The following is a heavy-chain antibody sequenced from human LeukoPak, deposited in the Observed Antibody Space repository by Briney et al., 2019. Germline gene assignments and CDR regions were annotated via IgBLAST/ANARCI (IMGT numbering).Heavy chain of an antibody. CDR3: ATLLLWFGESGSGLDY. V-gene: IGHV1-24*01. D-gene: IGHD3-10*01. CDR1: GYTFTSYG. Sequence: ASVKVSCKASGYTFTSYGISWVRQAPGQGLEWMGGFDPEDGETIYAQKFQGRVTMTEDTSTDTAYMELSSLRSEDTAVYYCATLLLWFGESGSGLDYWGQGTLVTASS. J-gene: IGHJ4*02. CDR2: FDPEDGET.